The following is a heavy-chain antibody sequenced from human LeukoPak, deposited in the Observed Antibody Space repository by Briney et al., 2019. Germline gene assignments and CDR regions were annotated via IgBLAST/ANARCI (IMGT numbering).Heavy chain of an antibody. J-gene: IGHJ4*02. D-gene: IGHD6-13*01. CDR3: AKEDIAAAGTSNFDY. V-gene: IGHV3-30*18. CDR1: GFTFSSYG. CDR2: ISYDGSNK. Sequence: GGSLRLSCAASGFTFSSYGMHWVRQAPGKGLEWVAVISYDGSNKYYADSVKGRFTISRDNSKNTLYLQMNSLRAEDTAVYYCAKEDIAAAGTSNFDYWGQGTLVTVSS.